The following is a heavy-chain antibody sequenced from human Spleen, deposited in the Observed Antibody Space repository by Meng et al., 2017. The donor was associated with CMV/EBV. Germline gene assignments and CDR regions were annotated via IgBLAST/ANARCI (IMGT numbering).Heavy chain of an antibody. CDR1: GFTFSSYE. D-gene: IGHD3-3*01. CDR3: ARDPISAEYYYYYGMDV. CDR2: IKQDGSEK. V-gene: IGHV3-7*01. Sequence: GGSLRLSCAASGFTFSSYEMNWVRQAPGKGLEWVANIKQDGSEKYYVDSVKGRFTISRDNAKNSLYLQMNSLRAEDTAVYYCARDPISAEYYYYYGMDVWGQGTTVTDSS. J-gene: IGHJ6*02.